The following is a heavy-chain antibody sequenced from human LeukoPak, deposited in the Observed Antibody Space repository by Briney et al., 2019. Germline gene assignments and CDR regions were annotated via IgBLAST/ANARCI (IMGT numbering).Heavy chain of an antibody. V-gene: IGHV4-30-4*01. D-gene: IGHD3-9*01. CDR3: ATYAYYDILTGYYRGSDY. CDR2: TYYSGST. Sequence: PSETLSLTCTVSGGSISSGDYYWSWIRQPPGKGLEWIGYTYYSGSTYYNPSLKSRVTISVDTSKNQFSLKLSSVTAADTAAYYCATYAYYDILTGYYRGSDYWGQGTLVTVSS. CDR1: GGSISSGDYY. J-gene: IGHJ4*02.